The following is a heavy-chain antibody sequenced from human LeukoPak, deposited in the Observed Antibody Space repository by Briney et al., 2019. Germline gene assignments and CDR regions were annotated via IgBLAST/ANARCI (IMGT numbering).Heavy chain of an antibody. D-gene: IGHD2-2*01. J-gene: IGHJ4*02. CDR1: GGTFSSYA. V-gene: IGHV1-69*04. CDR3: ARDQISYRPKYYFDY. Sequence: SVKVSCKASGGTFSSYAISWVRQAPGQGLEWMGRIIPILGIANYAQKFQGRVTITADKSTSTAYMELSSLRSEDTAVYYCARDQISYRPKYYFDYWGQGTLVTVSS. CDR2: IIPILGIA.